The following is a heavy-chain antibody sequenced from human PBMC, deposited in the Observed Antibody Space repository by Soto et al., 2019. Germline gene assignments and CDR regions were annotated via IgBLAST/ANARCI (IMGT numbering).Heavy chain of an antibody. CDR2: MNAGNGNT. CDR3: ARAAGMVALDY. V-gene: IGHV1-3*05. D-gene: IGHD5-18*01. J-gene: IGHJ4*02. Sequence: QVQLVQSGAEEKKPGASVKVSCKASGYIFSRNDIHWVRQAPGQRLEWMGWMNAGNGNTRYSREFQARVTFTRHTAASTGYMELSSLRSEDTAVYYCARAAGMVALDYWGQGTLVTVSS. CDR1: GYIFSRND.